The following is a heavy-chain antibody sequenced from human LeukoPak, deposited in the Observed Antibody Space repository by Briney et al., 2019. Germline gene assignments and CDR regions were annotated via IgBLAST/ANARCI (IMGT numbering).Heavy chain of an antibody. Sequence: PSETLSLTCALSVVSPSEYHWITRPQPPTKGLEWMGYFSYSGSTRYNPSLKSRVTMSVDTSKNQFSLRLISVAAAGTAVYYCARMDSVTSYYYVIRGQGNLVTVSS. D-gene: IGHD3-10*02. V-gene: IGHV4-59*01. J-gene: IGHJ4*02. CDR2: FSYSGST. CDR3: ARMDSVTSYYYVI. CDR1: VVSPSEYH.